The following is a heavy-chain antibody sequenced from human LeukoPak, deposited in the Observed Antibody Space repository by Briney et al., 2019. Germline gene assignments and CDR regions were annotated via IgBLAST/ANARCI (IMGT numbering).Heavy chain of an antibody. D-gene: IGHD3-10*01. CDR3: ARESGDLWFGELSDVESDY. V-gene: IGHV7-4-1*02. J-gene: IGHJ4*02. Sequence: ASVKVSCKASGYTFTSYAMNWVRQAPGQGLEWMGWINTNTGNPTYAQGFTGRFVFSLDTSVSTAYLQISSLKAEDTAVYYCARESGDLWFGELSDVESDYWGQGTLVTVSS. CDR1: GYTFTSYA. CDR2: INTNTGNP.